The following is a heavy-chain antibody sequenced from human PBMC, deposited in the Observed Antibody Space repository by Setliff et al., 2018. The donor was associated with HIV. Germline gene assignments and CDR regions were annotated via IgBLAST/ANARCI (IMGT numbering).Heavy chain of an antibody. Sequence: PGGSLRLSWSASGFTFSDYYMSWIRQAPGKGLEWISYISRGGRTKYYADSVKGRFTISRDNAKNSLYLPMNSLRAEDTTIYYCARVPVMATITYWYFDLWGRGTLVTVSS. D-gene: IGHD5-12*01. CDR2: ISRGGRTK. CDR3: ARVPVMATITYWYFDL. CDR1: GFTFSDYY. V-gene: IGHV3-11*04. J-gene: IGHJ2*01.